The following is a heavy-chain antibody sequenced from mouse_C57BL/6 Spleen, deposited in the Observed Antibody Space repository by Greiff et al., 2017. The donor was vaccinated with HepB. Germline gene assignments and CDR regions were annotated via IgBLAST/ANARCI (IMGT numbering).Heavy chain of an antibody. CDR3: ARGKVLRYYYYAMDY. CDR2: IYPGSGST. D-gene: IGHD1-1*01. V-gene: IGHV1-55*01. CDR1: GYTFTSYW. Sequence: QVQLQQPGAELVKPGASVKLSCKASGYTFTSYWINWVKQRPGQGLEWIGDIYPGSGSTNYNEKFKSKATLTVDTSTSTAYMQLSSLTSEDSAVYCCARGKVLRYYYYAMDYWGQGTSVTVSS. J-gene: IGHJ4*01.